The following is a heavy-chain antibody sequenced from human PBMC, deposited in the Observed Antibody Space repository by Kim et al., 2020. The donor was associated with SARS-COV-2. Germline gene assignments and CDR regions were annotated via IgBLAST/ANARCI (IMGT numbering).Heavy chain of an antibody. J-gene: IGHJ4*02. CDR3: AKVFDSVWFGERVYYFDY. CDR2: ISGSGGST. CDR1: GFTFSSYA. V-gene: IGHV3-23*01. D-gene: IGHD3-10*01. Sequence: GGSLRLSCAASGFTFSSYAMSWVRQAPGKGLEWVSAISGSGGSTYYADSVKGRFTISRDNSKNTLYLQMNSLRAEDTAVYYCAKVFDSVWFGERVYYFDYWGQGTLVTVSS.